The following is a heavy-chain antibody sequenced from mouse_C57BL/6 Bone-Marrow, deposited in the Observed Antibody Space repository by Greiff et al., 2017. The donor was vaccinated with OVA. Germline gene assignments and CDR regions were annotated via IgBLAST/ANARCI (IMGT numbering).Heavy chain of an antibody. Sequence: VQLQQSGGGLVQPGESLKLSCESNEYEFPSHDMSWVRKTPEKRLELVAAINSDGGSTYYPDTMERRFIISRDNTKKTLYLQMSSLRSEDTALYYCARLDSSGYDAMDYWGQGTSVTVSS. V-gene: IGHV5-2*01. CDR1: EYEFPSHD. J-gene: IGHJ4*01. D-gene: IGHD3-2*02. CDR2: INSDGGST. CDR3: ARLDSSGYDAMDY.